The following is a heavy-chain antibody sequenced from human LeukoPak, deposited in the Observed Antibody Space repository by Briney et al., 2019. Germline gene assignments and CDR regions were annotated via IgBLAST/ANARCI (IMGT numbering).Heavy chain of an antibody. V-gene: IGHV3-30*03. CDR1: GVTFSSYG. CDR3: TTKVIRGNSGDDYDD. Sequence: PGGSLRLSCAASGVTFSSYGMHWVRQAPGKGLEWVALISSDGNDKLYRDSVKGRFTISRDDSESTLYLQMNSLRAEDTAVYYCTTKVIRGNSGDDYDDWGQGTLVTVSS. J-gene: IGHJ4*02. CDR2: ISSDGNDK. D-gene: IGHD5-12*01.